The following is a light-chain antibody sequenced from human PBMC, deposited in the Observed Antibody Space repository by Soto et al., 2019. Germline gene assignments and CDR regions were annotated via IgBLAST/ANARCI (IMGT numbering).Light chain of an antibody. V-gene: IGKV3-20*01. Sequence: EIVMSQSAATLSVSPGERATLSCRAIQSVSSSYLAWYQQKPGLAPRLLIYGVSNRATGIPDRFSGSGSGTDFILTISRLGPEDFALYYCGQFVSSPPRTFGQGTKVDIK. CDR1: QSVSSSY. J-gene: IGKJ1*01. CDR2: GVS. CDR3: GQFVSSPPRT.